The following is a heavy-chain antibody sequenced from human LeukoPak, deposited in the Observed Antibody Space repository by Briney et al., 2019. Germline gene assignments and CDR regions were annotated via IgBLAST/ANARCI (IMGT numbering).Heavy chain of an antibody. J-gene: IGHJ4*02. CDR1: GYTFTRYY. V-gene: IGHV1-2*02. D-gene: IGHD1-14*01. CDR2: INPNSGGK. Sequence: ASVKVSCKASGYTFTRYYMHWVRQARGQGREWMGCINPNSGGKNYAQKVQGRVPMHRGTSISKAYMELSRLISDDTAVYYCARDWEPYYFDYWGQGTLVTVSS. CDR3: ARDWEPYYFDY.